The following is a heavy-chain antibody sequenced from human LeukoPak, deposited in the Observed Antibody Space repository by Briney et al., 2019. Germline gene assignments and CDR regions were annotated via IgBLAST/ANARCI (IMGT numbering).Heavy chain of an antibody. CDR2: IIPIFGTA. CDR1: GGTFSSYA. V-gene: IGHV1-69*05. Sequence: SVKVSCKASGGTFSSYAISWVRQAPGQGLEWMGGIIPIFGTANYAQKFQGRVTVTTDESTSTAYMELSSLRSEDTAVYYCARSRWDCSSTSCWVWFDPWGQGTLVTVSS. D-gene: IGHD2-2*01. J-gene: IGHJ5*02. CDR3: ARSRWDCSSTSCWVWFDP.